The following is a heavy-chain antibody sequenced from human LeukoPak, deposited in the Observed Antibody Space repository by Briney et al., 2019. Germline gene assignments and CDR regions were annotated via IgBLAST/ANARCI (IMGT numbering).Heavy chain of an antibody. CDR1: GYSFTSYW. V-gene: IGHV5-51*01. D-gene: IGHD2-2*01. J-gene: IGHJ3*02. CDR3: ARRRYCSSTSCHEGAFDI. Sequence: GESLKTSCKGSGYSFTSYWIGWVRQMPGTGLEWMGFIYPGDSDTRYSSSFQGQVTLSADKSISTAYLQWSSLKASDTAMYYCARRRYCSSTSCHEGAFDIWGQGTMVTVSS. CDR2: IYPGDSDT.